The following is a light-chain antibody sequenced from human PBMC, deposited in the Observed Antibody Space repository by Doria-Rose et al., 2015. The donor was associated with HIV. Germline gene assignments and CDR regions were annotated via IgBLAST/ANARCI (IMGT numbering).Light chain of an antibody. CDR2: WAS. J-gene: IGKJ3*01. V-gene: IGKV4-1*01. CDR1: QSLLYTSRNY. CDR3: QQYYDTPS. Sequence: TQSPESLGMSLGERATLNCQSNQSLLYTSRNYLDWYQQTPGQPHTVSIYWASTRQSGVPARFSGSGSGTDFTLTIISLEAEDVAVYYCQQYYDTPSFGPGTTVDIK.